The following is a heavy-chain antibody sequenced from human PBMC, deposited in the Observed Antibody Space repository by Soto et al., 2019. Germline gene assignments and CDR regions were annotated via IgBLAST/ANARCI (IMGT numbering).Heavy chain of an antibody. CDR1: GYTFTSYG. CDR2: ISAYNGNT. J-gene: IGHJ4*02. CDR3: ARSYDILTGYYKVGWLLDY. D-gene: IGHD3-9*01. Sequence: QVQLVQSGAEVKKPGASVKVSCKASGYTFTSYGISWVRQAPGQGLEWMGWISAYNGNTNYAQKLQGRVTMTTDTSTSTAYMELTSLRSDDTAVYYCARSYDILTGYYKVGWLLDYWGQGTLVTVSS. V-gene: IGHV1-18*01.